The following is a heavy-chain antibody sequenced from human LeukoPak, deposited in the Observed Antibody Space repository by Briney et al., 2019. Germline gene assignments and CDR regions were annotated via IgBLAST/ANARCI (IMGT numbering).Heavy chain of an antibody. CDR1: GGSISSYY. D-gene: IGHD5-18*01. CDR2: IYTSGST. V-gene: IGHV4-4*07. CDR3: ARVDGIQLWGYFDY. J-gene: IGHJ4*02. Sequence: SETLSLTCTVSGGSISSYYWSWIRQPAGKGLEWIGRIYTSGSTNYKPSLKSRVTISVDTSKSQFSLKLSSVTAADTAVYYCARVDGIQLWGYFDYWGQGTLVTVSS.